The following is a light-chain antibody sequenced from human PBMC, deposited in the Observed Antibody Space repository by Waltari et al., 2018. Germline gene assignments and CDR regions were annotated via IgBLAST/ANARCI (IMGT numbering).Light chain of an antibody. CDR1: RSNIGIHY. Sequence: QSVLTQPPSASGTPGQRVTISCSGRRSNIGIHYVSWYQHLPGPTPKLLIYRNNQRPSGVPDRFSGSKSGTSASLAISGLRSEDEADYYCAAWDDTLSAVLFGGGTNLTVL. V-gene: IGLV1-47*01. J-gene: IGLJ3*02. CDR2: RNN. CDR3: AAWDDTLSAVL.